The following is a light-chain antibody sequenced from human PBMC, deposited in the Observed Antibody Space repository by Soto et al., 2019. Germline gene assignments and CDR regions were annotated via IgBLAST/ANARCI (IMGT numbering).Light chain of an antibody. J-gene: IGLJ1*01. CDR3: NSYTTSSTYV. CDR1: SSDVGRYNY. Sequence: QSALTQPASVSGSPGQSITISCTGTSSDVGRYNYVSWYQHHPGKAPKLIFYDVSNRPSGVSERFSVSKSGYTASLTISWLQAEDEADYYCNSYTTSSTYVFGTGTKVTVL. V-gene: IGLV2-14*03. CDR2: DVS.